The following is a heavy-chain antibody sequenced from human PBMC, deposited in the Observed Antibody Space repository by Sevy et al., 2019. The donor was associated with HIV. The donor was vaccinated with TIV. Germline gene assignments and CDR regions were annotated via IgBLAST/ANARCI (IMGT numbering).Heavy chain of an antibody. V-gene: IGHV3-15*07. D-gene: IGHD6-13*01. CDR2: IKSKTDDGTT. CDR3: TTGEDVYSGSWHPHYSYGMDV. J-gene: IGHJ6*02. Sequence: GGSLRLSCAASGFTFSNTWMNWVRQAPGKGLEWVGRIKSKTDDGTTDYAAPVKGRFTISRDVSKNTLYLQMNSLKTEDTAVYYCTTGEDVYSGSWHPHYSYGMDVWGQGTTVTVSS. CDR1: GFTFSNTW.